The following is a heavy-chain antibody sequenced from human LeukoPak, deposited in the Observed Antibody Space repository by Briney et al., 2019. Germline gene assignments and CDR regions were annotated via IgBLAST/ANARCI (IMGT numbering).Heavy chain of an antibody. CDR3: ARAEGEIYYRSGSNNWFDP. Sequence: PSETLSLTCTVSGYSISSGYYWGWSRQPPGKGREWIRTIRHSGTTYYNPSLKSRVTISIDSSKNQFSLKLTSVTAADTAVVYCARAEGEIYYRSGSNNWFDPWGQGTLVTVSS. D-gene: IGHD3-10*01. J-gene: IGHJ5*02. CDR2: IRHSGTT. CDR1: GYSISSGYY. V-gene: IGHV4-38-2*02.